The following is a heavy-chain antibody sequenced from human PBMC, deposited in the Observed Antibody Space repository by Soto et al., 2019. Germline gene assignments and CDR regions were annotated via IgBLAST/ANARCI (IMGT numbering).Heavy chain of an antibody. V-gene: IGHV4-30-4*02. Sequence: PSETLSLTCTVSGGSISSGDYYWSWIRQPPGKGLEWIGYIYYSGSTYYNPSLKSRVTISVDTSKNQFSLKLSSVTAADTAVYYCAGGGLSMVRGVHTNNRFDPWGQGTLVTVSS. J-gene: IGHJ5*02. CDR1: GGSISSGDYY. CDR2: IYYSGST. CDR3: AGGGLSMVRGVHTNNRFDP. D-gene: IGHD3-10*01.